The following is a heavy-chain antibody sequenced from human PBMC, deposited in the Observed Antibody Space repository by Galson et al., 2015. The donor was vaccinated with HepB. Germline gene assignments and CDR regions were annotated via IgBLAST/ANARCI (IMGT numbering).Heavy chain of an antibody. CDR2: IIPIFGTA. Sequence: SVKVSCKASGGTFSSYAISWVRQAPGQGLEWMGGIIPIFGTANYAQKFQGRVTITADESTSTAYMELSSLRSEDTAVYYCARSITMVRGVDWYFDLWGRGTLVTVSS. CDR3: ARSITMVRGVDWYFDL. V-gene: IGHV1-69*13. CDR1: GGTFSSYA. D-gene: IGHD3-10*01. J-gene: IGHJ2*01.